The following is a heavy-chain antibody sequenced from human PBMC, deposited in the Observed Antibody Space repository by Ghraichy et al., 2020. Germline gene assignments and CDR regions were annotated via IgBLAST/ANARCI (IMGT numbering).Heavy chain of an antibody. D-gene: IGHD1-14*01. CDR2: LYFTGTT. CDR1: GGSITGYY. CDR3: ARDRRHRVQDTWFDP. J-gene: IGHJ5*02. Sequence: EPLSLTCTVSGGSITGYYWNWIRQSSGKGLEWVARLYFTGTTNYNPSLKDRVTMSVDASKCQFSLRMTSVTAADSGVYYCARDRRHRVQDTWFDPWGQGTLVIVSS. V-gene: IGHV4-4*07.